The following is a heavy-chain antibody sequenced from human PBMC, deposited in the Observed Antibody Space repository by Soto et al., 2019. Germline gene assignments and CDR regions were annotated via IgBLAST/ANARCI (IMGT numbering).Heavy chain of an antibody. J-gene: IGHJ3*02. CDR2: INAGKGNT. V-gene: IGHV1-3*01. CDR3: ARDRAHGFDI. Sequence: ASVKVSCKASGYTFTSYAMHWVRQAPGQRLEWMGWINAGKGNTKYSQKLQGRVTITRDTSTSTVYMELRSLRSEDTAVYFCARDRAHGFDIWGQGTMVTVSS. CDR1: GYTFTSYA.